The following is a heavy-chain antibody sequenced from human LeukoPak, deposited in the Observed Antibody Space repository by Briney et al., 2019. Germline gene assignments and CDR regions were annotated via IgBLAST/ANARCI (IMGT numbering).Heavy chain of an antibody. D-gene: IGHD3-22*01. CDR2: IWYDGSNK. J-gene: IGHJ4*02. CDR1: GFTFSSYA. Sequence: GGSLRLSCAASGFTFSSYAMSWVRQAPGKGLEWVAVIWYDGSNKYYADSVKGRFTISRDNSKNTLYLQMNSLRAEDTAVYYCAKEGYDSSGKGDYFDYWGQGTLVTVSS. CDR3: AKEGYDSSGKGDYFDY. V-gene: IGHV3-33*06.